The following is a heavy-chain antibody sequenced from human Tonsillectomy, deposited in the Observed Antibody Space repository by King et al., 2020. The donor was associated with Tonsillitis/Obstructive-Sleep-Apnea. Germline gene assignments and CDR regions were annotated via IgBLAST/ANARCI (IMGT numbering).Heavy chain of an antibody. D-gene: IGHD6-19*01. V-gene: IGHV3-30*04. CDR1: GFTFSSYA. Sequence: VQLVESGGGVVQPGRSLRLSCAASGFTFSSYAMHWVRQAPGKGLEWVALISYDGSDKYYADSVKGRSTISRDNSKNTLYLQMNSLRAEDTAVYYCARDGEEWLAFWYFDLWGRGTLVTVSS. CDR2: ISYDGSDK. J-gene: IGHJ2*01. CDR3: ARDGEEWLAFWYFDL.